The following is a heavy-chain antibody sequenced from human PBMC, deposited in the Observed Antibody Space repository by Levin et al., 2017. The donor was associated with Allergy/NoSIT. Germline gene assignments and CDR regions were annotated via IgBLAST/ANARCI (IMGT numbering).Heavy chain of an antibody. CDR1: GFTFSSYA. Sequence: GESLKISCAASGFTFSSYAMHWVRQAPGKGLEWVAVISYDGSNKYYADSVKGRFTISRDNSKNTLYLQMNSLRAEDTAVYYCAAEWELLNWGQGTLVTVSS. D-gene: IGHD1-26*01. V-gene: IGHV3-30-3*01. J-gene: IGHJ4*02. CDR3: AAEWELLN. CDR2: ISYDGSNK.